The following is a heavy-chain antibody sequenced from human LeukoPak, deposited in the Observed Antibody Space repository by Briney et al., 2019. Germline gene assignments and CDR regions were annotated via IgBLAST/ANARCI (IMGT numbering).Heavy chain of an antibody. CDR3: AKDDKAVAGHAFDI. CDR2: ISGSGGST. CDR1: GFTFSDAW. D-gene: IGHD6-19*01. Sequence: GGSLRLSCAASGFTFSDAWMTWVRQAPGKGLERVSAISGSGGSTYYADSVKGRFTISRDNSKNTLYLQMNSLRAEDTAVYYCAKDDKAVAGHAFDIWGQGTMVTVSS. J-gene: IGHJ3*02. V-gene: IGHV3-23*01.